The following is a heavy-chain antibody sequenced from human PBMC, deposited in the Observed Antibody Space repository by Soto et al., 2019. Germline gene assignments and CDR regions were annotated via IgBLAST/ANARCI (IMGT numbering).Heavy chain of an antibody. V-gene: IGHV3-30*18. CDR1: GFTFSSYG. CDR3: AKGFLEWLFHLYFDY. J-gene: IGHJ4*02. D-gene: IGHD3-3*01. CDR2: ISYDGSNK. Sequence: GGSLRLSCAASGFTFSSYGMHWVRQAPGKGLEWVAVISYDGSNKYYADSVKGRFTISRDNSKNTLYLQMNSLRAEDTAVYYCAKGFLEWLFHLYFDYWGQGTLVTVSS.